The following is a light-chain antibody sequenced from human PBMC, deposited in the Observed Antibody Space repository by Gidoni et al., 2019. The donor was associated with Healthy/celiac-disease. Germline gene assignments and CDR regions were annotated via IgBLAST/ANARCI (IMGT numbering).Light chain of an antibody. Sequence: DIQMTQSPSSLSASVVDRVTITCRASQSISSYLNWYQQKPGKAPKLLIYAASSLQSGVPSRLSGSGSGTDFTLTISSLQPEDFETYYCQQSYSTPMYTFGQGTKLEIK. CDR1: QSISSY. V-gene: IGKV1-39*01. CDR3: QQSYSTPMYT. CDR2: AAS. J-gene: IGKJ2*01.